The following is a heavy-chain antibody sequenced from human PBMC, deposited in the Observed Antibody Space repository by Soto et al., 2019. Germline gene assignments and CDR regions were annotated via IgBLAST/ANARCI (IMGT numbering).Heavy chain of an antibody. J-gene: IGHJ4*02. D-gene: IGHD2-15*01. V-gene: IGHV3-33*01. Sequence: PGGSLRLSCAASGFTFSSYGMHWVRQAPGKGLEWVAVIWYDGSNKYYADSVKGRFTISRDNSKNTLYLQMNSLRAEDTAVYYCARDPFPYCSGGSCYADYWGQGTLVTVSS. CDR1: GFTFSSYG. CDR3: ARDPFPYCSGGSCYADY. CDR2: IWYDGSNK.